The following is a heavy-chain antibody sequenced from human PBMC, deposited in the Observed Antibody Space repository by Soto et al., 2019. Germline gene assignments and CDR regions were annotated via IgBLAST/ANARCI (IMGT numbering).Heavy chain of an antibody. Sequence: QVQLVQSGGGVVQPGRSLRLSCAASGFTFSAYGIHWVRQAPGKGLEWVTVIWFDGSHEYYADSVNGRFTIYRDNSRNTVYLQMHSLRAEDTAVYYCARDGRSGWTSYHFDYWGQGSLVTVSS. J-gene: IGHJ4*02. V-gene: IGHV3-33*01. CDR3: ARDGRSGWTSYHFDY. CDR2: IWFDGSHE. D-gene: IGHD6-19*01. CDR1: GFTFSAYG.